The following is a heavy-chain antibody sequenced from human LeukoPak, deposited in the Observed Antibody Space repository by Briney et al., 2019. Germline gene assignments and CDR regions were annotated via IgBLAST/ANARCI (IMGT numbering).Heavy chain of an antibody. D-gene: IGHD3-22*01. J-gene: IGHJ3*02. CDR1: GGSISSHY. V-gene: IGHV4-59*11. CDR3: ARANYYDSSGYLRAFDI. CDR2: IYHSGST. Sequence: SETLSLTCTVSGGSISSHYWSWIRQPPGKGLEWIGYIYHSGSTYYNPSLKSRVTISVDRSKNQFSLKLSSVTAADTAVYYCARANYYDSSGYLRAFDIWGQGTMVTVSS.